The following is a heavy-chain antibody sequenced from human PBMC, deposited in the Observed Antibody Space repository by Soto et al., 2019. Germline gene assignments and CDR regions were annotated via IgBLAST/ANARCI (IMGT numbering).Heavy chain of an antibody. Sequence: SETLSLPCSVYGGSFSGYYWSWIRQPPGKGLEWIGEINHSGSTNYNPSLKSRVTISVDTSKNQFSLKLSSVTAADTAVYYCARAGNGEDYWGQGTLVTVSS. CDR1: GGSFSGYY. D-gene: IGHD3-10*01. CDR2: INHSGST. CDR3: ARAGNGEDY. V-gene: IGHV4-34*01. J-gene: IGHJ4*02.